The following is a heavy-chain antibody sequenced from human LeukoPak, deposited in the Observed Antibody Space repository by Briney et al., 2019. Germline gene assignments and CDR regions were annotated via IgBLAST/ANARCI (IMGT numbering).Heavy chain of an antibody. Sequence: ASVKVSCKVSGYTLTELSMHWVRQAPGKGLEWMGGFDPEDGETIYAQKFQGRVTMTEDTSTDTAYMELSSLRSEDTAVYYCATVPIGYCSSTSCRDFQHWGQGTLVTVSS. V-gene: IGHV1-24*01. CDR2: FDPEDGET. CDR3: ATVPIGYCSSTSCRDFQH. J-gene: IGHJ1*01. CDR1: GYTLTELS. D-gene: IGHD2-2*01.